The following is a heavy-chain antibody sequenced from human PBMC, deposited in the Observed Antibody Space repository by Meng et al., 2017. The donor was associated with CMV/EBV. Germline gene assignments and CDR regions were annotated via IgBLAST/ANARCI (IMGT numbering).Heavy chain of an antibody. V-gene: IGHV4-34*01. CDR2: INHSGST. J-gene: IGHJ4*02. CDR3: ARGQTYYDFWSGYSD. CDR1: GGSFSGYY. D-gene: IGHD3-3*01. Sequence: SETLSLTCAVYGGSFSGYYWSWIRQPPGKGLEWIGEINHSGSTNYNPSLKSRVTISVDTPKNQFSLKLSSVTAADTAVYYCARGQTYYDFWSGYSDWGQGTLVTVSS.